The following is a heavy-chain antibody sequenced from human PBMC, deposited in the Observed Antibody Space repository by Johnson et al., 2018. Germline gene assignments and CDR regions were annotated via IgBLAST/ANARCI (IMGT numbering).Heavy chain of an antibody. CDR1: GYTFTNYD. CDR2: MNPNSGNI. Sequence: VQLVETGAEVKKPGASVKVSCKASGYTFTNYDINWVRQAPGQGLEWMGWMNPNSGNIGYAQKFQGRVTMTRKTSISTAYMGLTSLRSEDTAVYYCARGLLISRDALDVWGQGTMVTVSS. J-gene: IGHJ3*01. D-gene: IGHD2-2*01. CDR3: ARGLLISRDALDV. V-gene: IGHV1-8*01.